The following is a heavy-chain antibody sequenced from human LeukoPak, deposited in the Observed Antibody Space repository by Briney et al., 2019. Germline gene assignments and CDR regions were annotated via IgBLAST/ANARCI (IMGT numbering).Heavy chain of an antibody. Sequence: SETLSLTCTVSGGSISSYYWSWIRQPPGKGLEWIGYVYYSGSTNYNPSLKSRVTISVDTSKNQFSLKLSSVTAADTAVYYCARGYTAWGQGTLVTVSS. V-gene: IGHV4-59*01. J-gene: IGHJ5*02. CDR1: GGSISSYY. D-gene: IGHD2-2*02. CDR3: ARGYTA. CDR2: VYYSGST.